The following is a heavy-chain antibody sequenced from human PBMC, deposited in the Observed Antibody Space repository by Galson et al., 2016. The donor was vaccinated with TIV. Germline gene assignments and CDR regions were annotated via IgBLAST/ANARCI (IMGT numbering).Heavy chain of an antibody. CDR3: ARERRYCGNECYLYYYYGMDV. Sequence: SLRLSCAASGFPVSDNYMTWVRRAPGKGLEWVSMIYTDGSTYYADSVKGRFTISRDNSKNTLYLQMNRLRVEDTAVYYCARERRYCGNECYLYYYYGMDVWDPGTTVTVSS. J-gene: IGHJ6*02. V-gene: IGHV3-66*02. CDR1: GFPVSDNY. CDR2: IYTDGST. D-gene: IGHD2-21*01.